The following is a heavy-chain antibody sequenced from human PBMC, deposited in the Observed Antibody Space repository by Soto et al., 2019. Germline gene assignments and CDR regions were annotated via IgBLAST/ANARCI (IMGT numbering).Heavy chain of an antibody. V-gene: IGHV3-21*01. CDR2: ISGSGSYM. D-gene: IGHD3-10*01. Sequence: EVQLVESGGGLVKPGGSLRLSCAASGFTFSSYSRNWVRQAPGKGLGGVSSISGSGSYMYYADSGKGRFTISRDNAKDSLFRQMSSLRGDDTAVYYCARDASYYYGQTNWFDPWGQGTLVTVSS. CDR1: GFTFSSYS. CDR3: ARDASYYYGQTNWFDP. J-gene: IGHJ5*02.